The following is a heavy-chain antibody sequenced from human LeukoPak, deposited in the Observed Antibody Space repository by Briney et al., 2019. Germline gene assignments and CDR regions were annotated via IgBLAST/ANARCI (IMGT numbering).Heavy chain of an antibody. V-gene: IGHV4-59*12. CDR3: ARARWATLDY. CDR1: GGSISSYY. CDR2: IYYSGST. J-gene: IGHJ4*02. D-gene: IGHD4-23*01. Sequence: SETLSLTCTVSGGSISSYYWSWIRQPPGKGLEWIGYIYYSGSTNYNPSLKSRVTISVDTSKNQFSLKLSSVTAADTAVYYCARARWATLDYWGQGALVTVSS.